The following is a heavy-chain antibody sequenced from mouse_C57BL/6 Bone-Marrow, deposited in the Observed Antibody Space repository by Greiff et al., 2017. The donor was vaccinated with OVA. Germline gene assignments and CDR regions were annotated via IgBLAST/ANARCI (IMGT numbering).Heavy chain of an antibody. V-gene: IGHV4-1*01. CDR2: INPDSSTI. CDR3: ARPGYYGSSYLYWYFDV. D-gene: IGHD1-1*01. J-gene: IGHJ1*03. CDR1: GIDFSRYW. Sequence: EVKLLESGGGLVQPGGSLKLSCAASGIDFSRYWMSWVRRAPGKGLEWIGEINPDSSTINYAPSLKDKFIISRDNAKNTLYLQMSKVRSEDTALYYCARPGYYGSSYLYWYFDVWGTGTTVTVSS.